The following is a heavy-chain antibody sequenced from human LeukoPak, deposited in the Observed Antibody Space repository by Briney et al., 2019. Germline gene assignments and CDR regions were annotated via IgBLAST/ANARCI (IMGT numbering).Heavy chain of an antibody. D-gene: IGHD6-13*01. CDR1: GYSISSGYY. CDR3: ARDRSSSWSPIHWFNP. Sequence: SETLSLTCTVSGYSISSGYYWGWIRQPPGKGLEWIGSIYHSGSTYYNPSLKSRVTISVDTSKNQFSLELSSVTAADTAVYYCARDRSSSWSPIHWFNPWGQGTLVTVSS. V-gene: IGHV4-38-2*02. CDR2: IYHSGST. J-gene: IGHJ5*02.